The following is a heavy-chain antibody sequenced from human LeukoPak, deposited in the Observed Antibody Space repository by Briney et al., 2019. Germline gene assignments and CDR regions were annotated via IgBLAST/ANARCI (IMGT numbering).Heavy chain of an antibody. CDR3: ARGHGVAPTFDP. J-gene: IGHJ5*02. Sequence: GGSLRLSCAASGFTFSSYAMHWVRQAPGKGLEWVAVISYDGSNKYYADSVKGRFTISRDNSKNTLYLQMNSLRAEDTAVNYCARGHGVAPTFDPWGQGTLVTVSS. D-gene: IGHD3-3*01. CDR2: ISYDGSNK. V-gene: IGHV3-30*04. CDR1: GFTFSSYA.